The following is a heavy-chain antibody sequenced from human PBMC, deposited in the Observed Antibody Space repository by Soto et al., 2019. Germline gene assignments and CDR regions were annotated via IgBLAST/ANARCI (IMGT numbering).Heavy chain of an antibody. V-gene: IGHV4-59*08. CDR1: GGSISSYY. CDR2: IHHSGST. Sequence: SETLSLTCTVSGGSISSYYWNWIRQPPGKGLEWIGYIHHSGSTDYNPSLKSRVTISLDTSKNQFSLKLSSVTAADTAVYYCARSRVIAVAGEYYYYMDVWGKEATVTVSS. J-gene: IGHJ6*03. D-gene: IGHD6-13*01. CDR3: ARSRVIAVAGEYYYYMDV.